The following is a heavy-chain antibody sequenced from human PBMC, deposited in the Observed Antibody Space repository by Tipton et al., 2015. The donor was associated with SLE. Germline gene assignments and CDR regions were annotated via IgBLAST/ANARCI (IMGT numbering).Heavy chain of an antibody. CDR2: IYYSGST. D-gene: IGHD2-15*01. CDR3: ARGGPYYFFDY. V-gene: IGHV4-61*05. CDR1: GGSISSSSYY. Sequence: TLSLTCTVSGGSISSSSYYWGWIRQPPGKELEWIGYIYYSGSTNCNPSLKSRVTISVDTSKNQFSLRLSSVTAADTAVYYCARGGPYYFFDYWGQGTLVTVSS. J-gene: IGHJ4*02.